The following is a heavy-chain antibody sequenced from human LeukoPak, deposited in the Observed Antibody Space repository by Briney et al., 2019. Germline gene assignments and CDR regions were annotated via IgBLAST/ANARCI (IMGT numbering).Heavy chain of an antibody. CDR2: IYTSGST. Sequence: NPSETLSLTCTVSGGSISSSCYYWGWIRQPPGKGLEWIGRIYTSGSTNYNPSLKSRVTISVDTSKNQFSLKLSSVTAADTAVYYCARGEIPWFGELLGFDPWGQGTLVTVSS. CDR1: GGSISSSCYY. D-gene: IGHD3-10*01. CDR3: ARGEIPWFGELLGFDP. V-gene: IGHV4-61*02. J-gene: IGHJ5*02.